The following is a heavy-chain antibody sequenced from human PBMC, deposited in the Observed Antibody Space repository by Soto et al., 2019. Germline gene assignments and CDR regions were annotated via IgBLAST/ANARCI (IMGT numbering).Heavy chain of an antibody. D-gene: IGHD3-22*01. V-gene: IGHV3-74*01. CDR2: INSDGSST. CDR1: GFTFSSYW. Sequence: GGSLRLSCAASGFTFSSYWMHWVRQAPGKGLVWVSRINSDGSSTSYADSVKGRFTISRDNAKNTLYLQMNSLRAEDTAVYYCARVSSVSRRYYYDSSGPDYFDYWGQGTLVTVSS. CDR3: ARVSSVSRRYYYDSSGPDYFDY. J-gene: IGHJ4*02.